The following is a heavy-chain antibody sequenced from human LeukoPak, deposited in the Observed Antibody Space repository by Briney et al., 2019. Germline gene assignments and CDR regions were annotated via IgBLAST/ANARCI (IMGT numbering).Heavy chain of an antibody. CDR2: INPNSGGT. CDR3: ARDQAFGGYDSSGYYLQFDY. J-gene: IGHJ4*02. D-gene: IGHD3-22*01. CDR1: GYTFTGYY. Sequence: ASVKVSCKASGYTFTGYYMHWVRQAPGQGLEWMGWINPNSGGTNYAQKFQGGVTMTRDTSISTAYMELSRLRSDDTAVYYCARDQAFGGYDSSGYYLQFDYWGQGTLVTVSS. V-gene: IGHV1-2*02.